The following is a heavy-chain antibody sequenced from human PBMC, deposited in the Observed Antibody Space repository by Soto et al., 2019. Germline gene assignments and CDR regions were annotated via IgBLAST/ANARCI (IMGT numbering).Heavy chain of an antibody. CDR1: GDSVSSNSAA. J-gene: IGHJ6*02. CDR2: TYYRSKWYN. D-gene: IGHD6-13*01. Sequence: PSQTLSLTCAISGDSVSSNSAAWNWIRQSPSRGLEWLGRTYYRSKWYNDYAVSVKSRITINPDTSKNQFSLQLNSVTPEDTAVYYCAKSIAAAGNAYYYGMDVWGQGTTVTVSS. CDR3: AKSIAAAGNAYYYGMDV. V-gene: IGHV6-1*01.